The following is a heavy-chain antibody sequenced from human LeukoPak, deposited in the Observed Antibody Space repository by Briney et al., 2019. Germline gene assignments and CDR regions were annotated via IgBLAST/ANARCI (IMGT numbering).Heavy chain of an antibody. CDR1: GFTFSSYG. J-gene: IGHJ4*02. D-gene: IGHD6-13*01. CDR2: ISGSGGST. CDR3: ATSSRALYYFDY. Sequence: PGGSLRLSCAASGFTFSSYGMSWVRQAPGKGLEWVSAISGSGGSTYYADSVKGRFTISRDNSKNTLYLQMNSLRAEDTAVYYCATSSRALYYFDYWGQGTLVTVSS. V-gene: IGHV3-23*01.